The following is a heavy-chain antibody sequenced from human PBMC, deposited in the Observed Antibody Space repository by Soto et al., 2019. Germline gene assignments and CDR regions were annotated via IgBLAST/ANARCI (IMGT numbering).Heavy chain of an antibody. V-gene: IGHV3-66*01. CDR3: ARGKIYCSSTSCYWNYFDY. D-gene: IGHD2-2*01. J-gene: IGHJ4*02. Sequence: GGSLRLSCAASGFTVSSNYMSWVRQAPGKGLEWVSVIYSGGSTYYADSVKGRFTISRDNSKNTLYLQMNSLRAEDTAVYYCARGKIYCSSTSCYWNYFDYWGQGTLVTVSS. CDR1: GFTVSSNY. CDR2: IYSGGST.